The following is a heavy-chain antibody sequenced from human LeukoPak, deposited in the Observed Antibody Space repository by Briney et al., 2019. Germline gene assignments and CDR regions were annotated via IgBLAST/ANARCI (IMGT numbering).Heavy chain of an antibody. J-gene: IGHJ5*02. CDR1: GFTFSDYY. D-gene: IGHD3-22*01. CDR2: ISSSGSTI. CDR3: ARSDDSSGYIRFDP. V-gene: IGHV3-11*01. Sequence: GGSLRLSCAASGFTFSDYYMSWIRQAPGKGLEWVSYISSSGSTIYYADSVKGRFTISRDNAKNSLYLQVNSLRAEDTAVYYCARSDDSSGYIRFDPWGQGTLVTVSS.